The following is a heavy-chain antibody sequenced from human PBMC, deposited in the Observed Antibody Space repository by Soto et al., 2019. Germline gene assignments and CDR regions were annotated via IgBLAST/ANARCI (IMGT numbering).Heavy chain of an antibody. Sequence: QVQLQESGAGLVKPSETLSLTCAVSGGSISGYYWSWIRQPPGKGLEWIGYIYYSGSTNYNPSLKSRATIPVDTSKNQFSLTLSSVTDADTDVYYCARTLVPDATPFDYWGQGTLVTVSS. D-gene: IGHD2-2*01. CDR1: GGSISGYY. CDR3: ARTLVPDATPFDY. CDR2: IYYSGST. V-gene: IGHV4-59*01. J-gene: IGHJ4*02.